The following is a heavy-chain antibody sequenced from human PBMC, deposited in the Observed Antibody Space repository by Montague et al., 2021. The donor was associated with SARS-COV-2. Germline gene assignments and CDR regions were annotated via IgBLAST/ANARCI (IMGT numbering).Heavy chain of an antibody. CDR2: ISSSSYI. CDR3: ARDKITIFGVVIIDY. D-gene: IGHD3-3*01. J-gene: IGHJ4*02. Sequence: SLRLSCAASGFTFSSYSMNWVRQAPGKGLEWASSISSSSYIYYADSVKGRFTISRDNAKNSLYLQMNSLRAEDTAVYYCARDKITIFGVVIIDYWGQGTLVTVSS. V-gene: IGHV3-21*01. CDR1: GFTFSSYS.